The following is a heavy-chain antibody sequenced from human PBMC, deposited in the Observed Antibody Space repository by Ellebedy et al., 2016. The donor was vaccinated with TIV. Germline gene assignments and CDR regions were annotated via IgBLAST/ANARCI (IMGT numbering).Heavy chain of an antibody. CDR1: GFTFSSSW. CDR3: VTDDSYGDYRSPTHAFEF. CDR2: INQDGSEK. D-gene: IGHD4-17*01. V-gene: IGHV3-7*01. J-gene: IGHJ3*01. Sequence: GESLKISCAAPGFTFSSSWMSWVRQAPGKGLEWVANINQDGSEKYYVYSVKGRFTIARDNAKNSLFLQMNGLGAAEPAVYYCVTDDSYGDYRSPTHAFEFWGQGPMVPVSS.